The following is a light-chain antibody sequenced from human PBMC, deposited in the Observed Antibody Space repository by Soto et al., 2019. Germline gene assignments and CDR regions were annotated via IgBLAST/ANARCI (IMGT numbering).Light chain of an antibody. CDR2: AAS. J-gene: IGKJ2*01. CDR3: QQSYSTPPHT. Sequence: DIQMTQSPSSLSASVGDRVTITCRASQSISSYLNWYQQKPGKAPKLLIYAASSLQSGVPSRFSGSGSRTDFTLTISSLHPEDFATYYCQQSYSTPPHTFGQGTKLEIK. CDR1: QSISSY. V-gene: IGKV1-39*01.